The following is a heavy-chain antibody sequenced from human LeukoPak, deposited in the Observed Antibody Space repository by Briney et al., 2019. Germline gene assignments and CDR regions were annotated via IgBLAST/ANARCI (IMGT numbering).Heavy chain of an antibody. CDR3: ARSGADPPTGFDY. J-gene: IGHJ4*02. CDR1: GFTVSSNY. D-gene: IGHD1-1*01. Sequence: GGSLRLSCAASGFTVSSNYMSWVRQAPGKGLEWVSVIYIGGSTYYADSVKGRSTISRDSSKNTLYLQMNSLRAEDTAVFYCARSGADPPTGFDYWGQETLVTVSS. V-gene: IGHV3-66*02. CDR2: IYIGGST.